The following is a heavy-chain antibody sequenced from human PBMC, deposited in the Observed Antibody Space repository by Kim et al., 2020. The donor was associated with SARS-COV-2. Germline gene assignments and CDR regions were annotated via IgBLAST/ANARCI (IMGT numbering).Heavy chain of an antibody. J-gene: IGHJ6*02. V-gene: IGHV1-18*01. CDR1: GYTFTSYG. CDR3: ARDSQNYDFWSGGYYYYGMDV. D-gene: IGHD3-3*01. Sequence: ASVKVSCKASGYTFTSYGISWVRQAPGQGLEWMGWISAYNGNTNYAQKLQGRVTMTTDTSTSTAYMELRSLRSDDTAVYYCARDSQNYDFWSGGYYYYGMDVWGQGTTVTVSS. CDR2: ISAYNGNT.